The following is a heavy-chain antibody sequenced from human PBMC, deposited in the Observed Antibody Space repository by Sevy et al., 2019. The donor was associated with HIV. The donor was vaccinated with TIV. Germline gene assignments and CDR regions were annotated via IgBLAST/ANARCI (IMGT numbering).Heavy chain of an antibody. V-gene: IGHV3-30-3*01. Sequence: GGSLRLSCAASEFTFSNYAMHWVRQAPGKGLEWVALISYDGVNKYYADSVKGRFTISRDNSKNTVYLQMNSVRAEDTAVYYCGGGGSGSEDYYYGMVVWGQGTTVTVSS. J-gene: IGHJ6*02. D-gene: IGHD3-10*01. CDR2: ISYDGVNK. CDR3: GGGGSGSEDYYYGMVV. CDR1: EFTFSNYA.